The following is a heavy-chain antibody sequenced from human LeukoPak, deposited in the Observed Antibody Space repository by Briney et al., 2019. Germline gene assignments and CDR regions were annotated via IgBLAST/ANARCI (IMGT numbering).Heavy chain of an antibody. Sequence: KPSETLPLTCTVSGGSISSNSHYWGWIRQTPGKGLEWIGSIFYSGTTYYNPSLKSRVTISIDTSKNQFSLKLSSVSAADTAVYYCARHLYSESYHFWGQGTLVTVSS. J-gene: IGHJ4*02. CDR2: IFYSGTT. CDR3: ARHLYSESYHF. V-gene: IGHV4-39*01. D-gene: IGHD1-26*01. CDR1: GGSISSNSHY.